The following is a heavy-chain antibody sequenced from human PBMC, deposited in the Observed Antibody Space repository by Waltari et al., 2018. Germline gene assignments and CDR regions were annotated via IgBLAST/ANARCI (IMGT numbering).Heavy chain of an antibody. V-gene: IGHV3-23*01. Sequence: EVQLLESGGGLVQPGGYLRLSCAASGFPFSSYAMSWVRQAPGKGLEWVSAIGGSGVSTYYADSLKGRFTISRDNSKNTLYLQMNSLRAEDTAVYYCAKQRQQLAGDAFDIWGQGTMVTVSS. CDR3: AKQRQQLAGDAFDI. J-gene: IGHJ3*02. D-gene: IGHD6-13*01. CDR1: GFPFSSYA. CDR2: IGGSGVST.